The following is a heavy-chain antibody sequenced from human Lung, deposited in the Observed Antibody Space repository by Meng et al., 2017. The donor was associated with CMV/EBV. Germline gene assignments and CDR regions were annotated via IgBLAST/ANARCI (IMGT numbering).Heavy chain of an antibody. Sequence: SETXSLTCAVSATSISTSNWWSWVRQPPGKGLEWIGEVYHSGYTNYNPSLKSRVTMSVDRSKNQFSLKLSSVTAADTAVYYCARVTEYGGNCFDSWAQGTXVTVSS. CDR1: ATSISTSNW. CDR3: ARVTEYGGNCFDS. D-gene: IGHD4-23*01. V-gene: IGHV4-4*02. CDR2: VYHSGYT. J-gene: IGHJ4*02.